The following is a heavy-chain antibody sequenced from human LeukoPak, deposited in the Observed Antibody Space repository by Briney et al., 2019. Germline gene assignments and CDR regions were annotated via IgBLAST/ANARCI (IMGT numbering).Heavy chain of an antibody. Sequence: AAPKDSCKPPRYTLSDYYIHCVPPTPEQRGECMAWMNLISVDTNSTQSFQGRGTMTPETSISTAYMELSRLRFDDTAVYYCARVRGYYYGMDVWGQGTTVTVSS. V-gene: IGHV1-2*02. CDR3: ARVRGYYYGMDV. CDR1: RYTLSDYY. CDR2: MNLISVDT. J-gene: IGHJ6*02.